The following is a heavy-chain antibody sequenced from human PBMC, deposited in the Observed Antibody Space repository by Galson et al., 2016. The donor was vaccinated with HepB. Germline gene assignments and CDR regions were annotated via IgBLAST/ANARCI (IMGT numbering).Heavy chain of an antibody. CDR3: ASGTAYGSAFEI. CDR1: GDSVSSINAA. Sequence: CAISGDSVSSINAAWHWLRQSPSRGLEWLGRTYYRSKWYNDYATSLKGRIISTPDTSKNQFSLQLDSVSHEDTAVYYCASGTAYGSAFEIWGQGTLVTVSS. J-gene: IGHJ3*02. V-gene: IGHV6-1*01. D-gene: IGHD2-21*02. CDR2: TYYRSKWYN.